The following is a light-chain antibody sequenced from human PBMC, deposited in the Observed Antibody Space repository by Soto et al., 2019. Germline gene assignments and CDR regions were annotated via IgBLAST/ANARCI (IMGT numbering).Light chain of an antibody. V-gene: IGKV1-39*01. CDR3: HQSYRTPVT. J-gene: IGKJ4*01. CDR1: QTISSY. CDR2: AAS. Sequence: DIHITHSPSSLSASVGDRVTITCRASQTISSYLNWYQQKPGEAPKLLIYAASNLQSGVPSRFSGGGSGTDFSLTITSLQPEDFATYYCHQSYRTPVTFGGGTKVDIK.